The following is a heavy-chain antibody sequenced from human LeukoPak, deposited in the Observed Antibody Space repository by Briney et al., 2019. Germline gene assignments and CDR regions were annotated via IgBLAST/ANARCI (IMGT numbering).Heavy chain of an antibody. Sequence: PGGSLRLSCAASGFTFSSYARSWVRQAPGKGLEWVSAISGSGGSTYYADSVKGRFTISRDNSKNTLYLQMNSLRAEDTAVYYCAKDITYYYDGSGYYGYYFDYWGQGTLVTVSS. CDR3: AKDITYYYDGSGYYGYYFDY. CDR1: GFTFSSYA. D-gene: IGHD3-22*01. V-gene: IGHV3-23*01. J-gene: IGHJ4*02. CDR2: ISGSGGST.